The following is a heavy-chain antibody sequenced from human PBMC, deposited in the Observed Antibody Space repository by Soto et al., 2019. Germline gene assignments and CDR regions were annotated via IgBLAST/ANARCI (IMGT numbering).Heavy chain of an antibody. Sequence: RGESLKISCKGSGYSFTSYWIGWVRQMPGKGLEWMGIIYPGDSDTRYSPSFQGQVTISADKSISTAYLQWSSLKASDTAMYYCARNSPGYYYGMDVWGQGTTVTVSS. V-gene: IGHV5-51*01. J-gene: IGHJ6*02. CDR1: GYSFTSYW. CDR3: ARNSPGYYYGMDV. D-gene: IGHD5-18*01. CDR2: IYPGDSDT.